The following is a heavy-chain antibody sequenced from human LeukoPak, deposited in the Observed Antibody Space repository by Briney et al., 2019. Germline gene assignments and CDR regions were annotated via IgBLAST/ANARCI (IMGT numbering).Heavy chain of an antibody. CDR3: ARDQTHYDSSGLGY. CDR1: GGSISSYY. J-gene: IGHJ4*02. V-gene: IGHV4-59*01. Sequence: SETLSLTCTVSGGSISSYYWSWIRQPPGKGLEWIGYIYYSGSTNYNPSLKSRVTISVDTSKNQFSLKLSSVTAADTAVYYCARDQTHYDSSGLGYWGQGTLVTVSS. CDR2: IYYSGST. D-gene: IGHD3-22*01.